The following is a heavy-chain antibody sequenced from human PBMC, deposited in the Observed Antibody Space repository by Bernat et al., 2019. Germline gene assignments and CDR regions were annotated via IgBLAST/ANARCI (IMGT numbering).Heavy chain of an antibody. J-gene: IGHJ4*02. CDR3: SRMTGNSFTLHFDD. CDR2: IDWDDEK. D-gene: IGHD4-23*01. Sequence: QVTLKESGPALLKPTQTLTLTCSFSGFSLSATGMRVGWIRQPPWKALEWLARIDWDDEKFYSTSLKTRLTISKDTSKSQVVLTMTNVDPVDTATYYCSRMTGNSFTLHFDDWGQGTLVTVSS. CDR1: GFSLSATGMR. V-gene: IGHV2-70*04.